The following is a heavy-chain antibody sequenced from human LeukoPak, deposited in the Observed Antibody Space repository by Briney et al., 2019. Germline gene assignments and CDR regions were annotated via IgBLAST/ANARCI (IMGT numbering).Heavy chain of an antibody. J-gene: IGHJ6*02. Sequence: GGSLRLSCAASGFTFSSYAMSWVRQAPGKRREWVSAISGSGGSTYYADSVKGRFTISRDNSKNTLYLQMNSLRAEDTAVYYCAKDLSSGWLDYYYYGMDVWGQGTTVTVSS. CDR2: ISGSGGST. D-gene: IGHD6-19*01. CDR3: AKDLSSGWLDYYYYGMDV. V-gene: IGHV3-23*01. CDR1: GFTFSSYA.